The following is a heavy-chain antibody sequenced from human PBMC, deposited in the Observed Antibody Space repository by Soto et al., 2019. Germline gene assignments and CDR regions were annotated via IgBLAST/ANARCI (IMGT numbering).Heavy chain of an antibody. D-gene: IGHD6-6*01. Sequence: TLSLTCAVSGGSISSGGYSWSWIRQPPGKGLEWIGYIYHSGSTYYNPSLKSRVTISVDRSKNQFSLKLSSVTAADTAVYYCARAGSSSSLDYWGQGTLVTVSS. V-gene: IGHV4-30-2*01. CDR3: ARAGSSSSLDY. J-gene: IGHJ4*02. CDR1: GGSISSGGYS. CDR2: IYHSGST.